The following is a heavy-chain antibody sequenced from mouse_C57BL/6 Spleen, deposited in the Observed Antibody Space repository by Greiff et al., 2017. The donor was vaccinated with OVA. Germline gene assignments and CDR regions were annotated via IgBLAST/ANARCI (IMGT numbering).Heavy chain of an antibody. CDR1: GYTFTSYW. D-gene: IGHD4-1*01. Sequence: VQLQQPGAELVRPGSSVKLSCKASGYTFTSYWMHWVKQRPIQGLEWIGNIDPSDSETHYNQKFKDKATLTVAKSSSTAYMQLSSLTSEDSAVYYCAREVTGTWYFDVWGTGTTVTVSS. V-gene: IGHV1-52*01. CDR3: AREVTGTWYFDV. CDR2: IDPSDSET. J-gene: IGHJ1*03.